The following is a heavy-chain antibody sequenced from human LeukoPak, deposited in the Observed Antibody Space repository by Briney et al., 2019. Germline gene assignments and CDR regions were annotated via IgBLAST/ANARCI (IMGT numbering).Heavy chain of an antibody. J-gene: IGHJ3*02. Sequence: SGTLSLTCTVSGGSISSGDYYWSWIRQPPGKGLEWIGYIYYSGSTYYNPSLKSRVTISVDTSKNQFSLKLSSVTAADTAVYYCARDPRSRGYYYGSGTAFDIWGQGTMVTVSS. CDR1: GGSISSGDYY. V-gene: IGHV4-30-4*01. CDR2: IYYSGST. CDR3: ARDPRSRGYYYGSGTAFDI. D-gene: IGHD3-10*01.